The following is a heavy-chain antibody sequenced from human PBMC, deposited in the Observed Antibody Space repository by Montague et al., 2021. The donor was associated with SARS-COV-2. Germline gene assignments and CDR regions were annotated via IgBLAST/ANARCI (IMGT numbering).Heavy chain of an antibody. J-gene: IGHJ2*01. CDR2: IYYSGSVTT. Sequence: SETLSLTCSVSGGSINNYYWGWVRQSPGKGLEWIGYIYYSGSVTTSYNPSLKSRVSISVDTSENQFSLKLTSVTAADTAVYYCARRGGGEVFVRCMYWYFDVWGRGSLVTVSS. CDR1: GGSINNYY. D-gene: IGHD2-8*01. V-gene: IGHV4-59*13. CDR3: ARRGGGEVFVRCMYWYFDV.